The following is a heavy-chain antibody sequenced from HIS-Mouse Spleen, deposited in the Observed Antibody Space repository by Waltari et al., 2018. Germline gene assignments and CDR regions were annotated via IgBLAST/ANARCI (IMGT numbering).Heavy chain of an antibody. Sequence: QVQLVESGGGVVQPGRSGRRTCAAAGLPVSSYGMHWVRQAPGKGLEWVAVISYDGSNKYYADSVKGRFTISRDNSKNTLYLQMNSLRAEDTAVYYCAKDKHHAFDYWGQGTLVTVSS. J-gene: IGHJ4*02. CDR3: AKDKHHAFDY. CDR1: GLPVSSYG. CDR2: ISYDGSNK. V-gene: IGHV3-30*18.